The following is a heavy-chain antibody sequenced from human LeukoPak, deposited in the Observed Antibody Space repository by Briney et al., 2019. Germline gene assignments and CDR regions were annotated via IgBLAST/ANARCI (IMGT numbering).Heavy chain of an antibody. Sequence: GGSLRLSRAASGFTFSSYAMSRVRQAPGKGLEWVSAISGSGDSGGNTYYADSVKGRFTTSRDNSKNTLYLQMNSLRAEDTAVYYCAKSGYDSSGYPNWFGPWGQGTLVTVSS. V-gene: IGHV3-23*01. CDR2: ISGSGDSGGNT. CDR1: GFTFSSYA. CDR3: AKSGYDSSGYPNWFGP. J-gene: IGHJ5*02. D-gene: IGHD3-22*01.